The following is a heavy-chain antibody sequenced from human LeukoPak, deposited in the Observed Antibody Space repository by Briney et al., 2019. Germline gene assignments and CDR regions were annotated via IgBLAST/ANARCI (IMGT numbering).Heavy chain of an antibody. J-gene: IGHJ3*02. CDR3: AKDMISGTAVAGDAFDI. V-gene: IGHV3-9*01. Sequence: PGRSLRLSCAASGFTFDDYAMHWVRQAPGKGLEWVSGISWNSGSIGYADSVKGRFTISRDNSKNSLYLQMNSLRAEDTALYYCAKDMISGTAVAGDAFDIWGQGTMVTVSS. D-gene: IGHD6-19*01. CDR2: ISWNSGSI. CDR1: GFTFDDYA.